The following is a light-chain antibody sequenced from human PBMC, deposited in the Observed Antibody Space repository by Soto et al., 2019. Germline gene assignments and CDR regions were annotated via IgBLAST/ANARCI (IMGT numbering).Light chain of an antibody. CDR2: DAS. V-gene: IGKV3-11*01. CDR3: HQRSKWPQT. CDR1: QSVTTR. Sequence: DIVLTQYPATLSLSPGERATLSCRASQSVTTRLAWYQHIRGQAPRLVIYDASTRATGIPPRFSGSGSGTDFTLTISSLEPEDSAVYYCHQRSKWPQTFGQGTTVEIK. J-gene: IGKJ1*01.